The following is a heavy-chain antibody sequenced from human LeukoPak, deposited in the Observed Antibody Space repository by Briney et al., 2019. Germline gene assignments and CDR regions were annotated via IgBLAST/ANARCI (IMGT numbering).Heavy chain of an antibody. J-gene: IGHJ6*02. CDR3: ARDQRTVGYYGMDV. V-gene: IGHV4-59*01. CDR1: GGSISGNH. D-gene: IGHD1-26*01. Sequence: SETLSLTCTVSGGSISGNHWSWGRRPPGKGLEWIGYIYYSGSTNYNPSLKSRVTISVDTSKNQFSLKLRSVTAADTAVYYCARDQRTVGYYGMDVWGRGTTVTVSS. CDR2: IYYSGST.